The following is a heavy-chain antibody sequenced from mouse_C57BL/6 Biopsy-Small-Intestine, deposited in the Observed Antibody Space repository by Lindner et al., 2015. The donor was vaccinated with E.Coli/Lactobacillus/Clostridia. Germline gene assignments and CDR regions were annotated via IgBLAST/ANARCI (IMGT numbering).Heavy chain of an antibody. CDR1: GYSFTGYY. V-gene: IGHV1-84*02. Sequence: SVKVSCKASGYSFTGYYLHWARQAPGHGLEWMGWINPNSAVTSYAQKFQGWVTMTRGTSISTAFMEVNRLTSDDTAVYYCALTLSTNGFDIWGQGTMVTVSS. CDR3: ALTLSTNGFDI. CDR2: INPNSAVT. J-gene: IGHJ3*01. D-gene: IGHD2-2*01.